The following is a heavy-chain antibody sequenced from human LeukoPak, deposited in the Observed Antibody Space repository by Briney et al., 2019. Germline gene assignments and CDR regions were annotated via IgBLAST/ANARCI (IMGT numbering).Heavy chain of an antibody. Sequence: TPSETLSLTCAVYGGSFSGYYWSWIRQPPGKGLEWIGEINHSGSTNYNPSLKSRVTISVDTSKNQFSLKLSSVTAADTAVYYCARDFLSSGWLDYWGQGTLVTVSS. D-gene: IGHD6-19*01. CDR3: ARDFLSSGWLDY. V-gene: IGHV4-34*01. CDR2: INHSGST. J-gene: IGHJ4*02. CDR1: GGSFSGYY.